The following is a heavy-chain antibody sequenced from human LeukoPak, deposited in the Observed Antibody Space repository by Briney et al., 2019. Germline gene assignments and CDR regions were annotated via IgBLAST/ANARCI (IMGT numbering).Heavy chain of an antibody. CDR1: GFTFSSYA. V-gene: IGHV3-30*04. J-gene: IGHJ4*02. CDR2: ISYDGSNK. CDR3: ARDAHYDFWSGYYSTWPLGY. Sequence: GGSLRLSCAASGFTFSSYAMHWVRQAPGKGLEWVAVISYDGSNKYYADSVKGRFTISRDNSKNTLYLQMNSLRAEDTAVYYCARDAHYDFWSGYYSTWPLGYWGQGTLVTVSS. D-gene: IGHD3-3*01.